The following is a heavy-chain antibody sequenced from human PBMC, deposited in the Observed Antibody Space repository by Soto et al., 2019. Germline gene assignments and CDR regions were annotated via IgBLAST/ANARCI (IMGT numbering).Heavy chain of an antibody. CDR2: ISRNEDNT. Sequence: EVQLLESGGGLVRSGGSLRLPCSASGFVFSDFAMSWVRQAPGKGLEWVSTISRNEDNTHYADSVNGRFTISKDRSTNTLHLHMASLRAEDTAIYYCVSWMSAHFDYWGQGTLVTVSS. CDR1: GFVFSDFA. V-gene: IGHV3-23*01. J-gene: IGHJ4*02. CDR3: VSWMSAHFDY. D-gene: IGHD2-2*03.